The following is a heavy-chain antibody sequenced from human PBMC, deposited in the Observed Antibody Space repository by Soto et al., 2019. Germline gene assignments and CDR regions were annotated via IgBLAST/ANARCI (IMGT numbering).Heavy chain of an antibody. CDR3: ARGGVEMATIGDY. CDR2: IWYDGSNK. V-gene: IGHV3-33*01. CDR1: GFTFSSYG. J-gene: IGHJ4*02. Sequence: QVQLVESGGGVVQPGRSLRLSCAASGFTFSSYGMHWVRQAPGKGLEWVAVIWYDGSNKYYADSVKGRFTISRDNSKNTLYLQMNSLRAEDTAVYYCARGGVEMATIGDYWGQGTLVTVSS. D-gene: IGHD5-12*01.